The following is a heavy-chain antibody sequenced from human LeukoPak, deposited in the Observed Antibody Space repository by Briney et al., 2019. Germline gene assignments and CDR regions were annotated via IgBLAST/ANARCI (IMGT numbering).Heavy chain of an antibody. J-gene: IGHJ4*02. Sequence: GRSLRLSCAASGFSFSSYGMYWVRQAPGKGLEWVAVIWYDGSNKYYADSVKGRFTISRDNSKNTPYLQMNSLSAEDTALYYCARDINGLDNWGQGTLVTVSS. D-gene: IGHD3-10*01. CDR1: GFSFSSYG. V-gene: IGHV3-33*01. CDR2: IWYDGSNK. CDR3: ARDINGLDN.